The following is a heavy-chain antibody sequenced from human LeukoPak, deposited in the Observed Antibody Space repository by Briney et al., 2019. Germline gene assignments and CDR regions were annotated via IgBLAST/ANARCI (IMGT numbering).Heavy chain of an antibody. CDR2: INQEGSEK. J-gene: IGHJ4*02. V-gene: IGHV3-7*01. Sequence: PGGSLRLSCEVSGLIFRSYWMSWVRQAPGKGLEWVANINQEGSEKYFEDSVKGRFTISRDNAKNSLHLQVNTLRAEDTAVYYCARERDGRFFDYWGQGTLVTVSS. CDR3: ARERDGRFFDY. CDR1: GLIFRSYW. D-gene: IGHD5-24*01.